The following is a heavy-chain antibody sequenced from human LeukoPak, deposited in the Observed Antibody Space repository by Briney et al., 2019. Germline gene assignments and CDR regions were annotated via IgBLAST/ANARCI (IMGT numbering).Heavy chain of an antibody. CDR3: ARGDYYGSGSLPDGFDY. D-gene: IGHD3-10*01. CDR1: GYSFTSYW. Sequence: GKSLKISCKGSGYSFTSYWIGWVRQMPGKGLEWMGIIYPGDSDTRYSPSFQGQVTISADKSISTAYLQWSSLKASDTAMYYCARGDYYGSGSLPDGFDYWGQGTLVTVSS. J-gene: IGHJ4*02. V-gene: IGHV5-51*01. CDR2: IYPGDSDT.